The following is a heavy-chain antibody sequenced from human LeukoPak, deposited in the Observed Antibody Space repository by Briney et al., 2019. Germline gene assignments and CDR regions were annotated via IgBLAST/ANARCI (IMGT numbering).Heavy chain of an antibody. CDR2: ISDVGDTS. D-gene: IGHD4-11*01. V-gene: IGHV3-23*01. CDR1: GFTFSDYA. J-gene: IGHJ4*02. Sequence: GGSLRLSCAASGFTFSDYAMSWVRQAPGKGLEWVSAISDVGDTSYYADSVKGRFTVSRDNSKSTLHLQIHSLRAEDTAVYYCAKGFSSNDFWGQGTLVTVSS. CDR3: AKGFSSNDF.